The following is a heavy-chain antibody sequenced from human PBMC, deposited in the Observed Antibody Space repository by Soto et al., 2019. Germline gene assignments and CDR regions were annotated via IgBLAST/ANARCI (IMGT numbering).Heavy chain of an antibody. Sequence: SETLSLTCTVSGGSITTGGYYWSWIRQLPGKGLEWIGHRYYSESTYYNPSLKGRVSISLDTSKNQFSLKLSFVTAADTAMYYCARTKCSGGSCYSWSLDYWGQGTPVTVSS. J-gene: IGHJ4*02. D-gene: IGHD2-15*01. CDR3: ARTKCSGGSCYSWSLDY. CDR1: GGSITTGGYY. CDR2: RYYSEST. V-gene: IGHV4-31*03.